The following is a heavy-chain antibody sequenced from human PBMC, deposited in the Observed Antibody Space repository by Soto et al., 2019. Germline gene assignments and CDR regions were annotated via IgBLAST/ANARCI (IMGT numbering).Heavy chain of an antibody. CDR1: GFTFSSYA. D-gene: IGHD3-22*01. CDR3: ARDRAHYYDSSGYYRALDY. CDR2: ISYDGSNK. J-gene: IGHJ4*02. V-gene: IGHV3-30-3*01. Sequence: QVQLVESGGGVVQPGRSLRLSCAASGFTFSSYAMHWVRQAPGKGLEWVAVISYDGSNKYYADSVKGRFTISRDNSKNTLYLQMNSLRAEDTAVYYCARDRAHYYDSSGYYRALDYWGQGTLVTVSS.